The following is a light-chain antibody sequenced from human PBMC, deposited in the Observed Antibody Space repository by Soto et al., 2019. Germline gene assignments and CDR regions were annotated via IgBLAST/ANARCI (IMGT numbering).Light chain of an antibody. CDR2: GAS. Sequence: EIVLTQSPGTLSLSPGERATLSCRASQSVSSSYLAWYQQKPVQAPRLLIYGASSRATGIPDRFSGSGSGTDFTLTISRLEPEDFAVYYCQQYGSSLWTFGPGTKVEIK. J-gene: IGKJ1*01. CDR1: QSVSSSY. CDR3: QQYGSSLWT. V-gene: IGKV3-20*01.